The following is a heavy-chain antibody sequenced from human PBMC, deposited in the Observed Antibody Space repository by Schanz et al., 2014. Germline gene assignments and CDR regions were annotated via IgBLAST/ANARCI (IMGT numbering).Heavy chain of an antibody. Sequence: QVQLLESGGGLFKPGGSLRLSCAGSGFTFADYYMNWIRQAPGKGLEWLSYISRDGTTSYYADSVKGRFTISRDNSENTLFLEMNSLRLEDTAVYYCARDDGGGYNQIDYWGQGALVTVSS. CDR1: GFTFADYY. CDR3: ARDDGGGYNQIDY. CDR2: ISRDGTTS. V-gene: IGHV3-11*04. J-gene: IGHJ4*02. D-gene: IGHD5-12*01.